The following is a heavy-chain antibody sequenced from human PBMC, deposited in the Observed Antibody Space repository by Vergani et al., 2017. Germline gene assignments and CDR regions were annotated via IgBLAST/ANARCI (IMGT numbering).Heavy chain of an antibody. CDR2: ISFDGTNE. CDR1: GFALNRHA. V-gene: IGHV3-30*18. D-gene: IGHD5-12*01. Sequence: QVQLVESGGGVVQPGTSLRLSCVVSGFALNRHAMYWVRQAPGKGLEWVVGISFDGTNEYYPDLVKGRFTISRDNAKNSLYLQMNSLRAEDMALYYCAKDGGYDPYYYYGMDVWGQGTTVTVSS. CDR3: AKDGGYDPYYYYGMDV. J-gene: IGHJ6*02.